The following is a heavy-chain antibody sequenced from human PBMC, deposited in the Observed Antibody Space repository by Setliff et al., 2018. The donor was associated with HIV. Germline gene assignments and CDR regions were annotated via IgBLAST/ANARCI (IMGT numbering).Heavy chain of an antibody. Sequence: GGSLRLSCAASGFTFSTYWMTWVRQAPGQGLEWVANIQQDGDEIYYLDSVKGRFTISRDNAKNSLYLQMVSLRVEDTAVYYCARDQQIGSSTSCYDYWGQGTLVTVSS. CDR1: GFTFSTYW. CDR2: IQQDGDEI. V-gene: IGHV3-7*01. D-gene: IGHD2-2*01. CDR3: ARDQQIGSSTSCYDY. J-gene: IGHJ4*02.